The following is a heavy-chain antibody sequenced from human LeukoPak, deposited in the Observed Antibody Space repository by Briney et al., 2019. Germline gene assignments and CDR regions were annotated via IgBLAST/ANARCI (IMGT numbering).Heavy chain of an antibody. Sequence: PGGSLRLSCAASGFTFSSYSMNELRQAPGKGLEWVSSISSSSSYIYYADSVKGRFTISRDNAKNSLYLQMNSLRAEDTAVYYCARDFRGTYYYGSGSPKRWFDPWGQGNLVTVSS. CDR1: GFTFSSYS. D-gene: IGHD3-10*01. J-gene: IGHJ5*02. CDR3: ARDFRGTYYYGSGSPKRWFDP. V-gene: IGHV3-21*01. CDR2: ISSSSSYI.